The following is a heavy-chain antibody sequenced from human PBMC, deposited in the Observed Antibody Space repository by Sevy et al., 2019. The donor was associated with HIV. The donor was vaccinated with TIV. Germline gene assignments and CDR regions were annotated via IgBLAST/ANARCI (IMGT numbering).Heavy chain of an antibody. V-gene: IGHV4-39*01. J-gene: IGHJ4*02. Sequence: SETLSLTCTVSGGSISSSSYYWGWIRQPPGKGLEWIGSIYYSGSTYYHPSLKSRVTISVDTSKNQFSLKLSSVTAADTAVYYCARGTGNDYVWGSYRSQLFDYWGQGTLVTVSS. CDR1: GGSISSSSYY. CDR2: IYYSGST. CDR3: ARGTGNDYVWGSYRSQLFDY. D-gene: IGHD3-16*02.